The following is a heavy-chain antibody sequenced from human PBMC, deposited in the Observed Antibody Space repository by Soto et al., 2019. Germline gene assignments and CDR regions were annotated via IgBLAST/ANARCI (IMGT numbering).Heavy chain of an antibody. CDR2: IYHSGST. D-gene: IGHD3-22*01. CDR3: GRESNYHNSRVIDS. J-gene: IGHJ4*02. CDR1: GGSISSDDYY. Sequence: NPSETLSLTCTVSGGSISSDDYYWSWIRQPPGKGLEWIGYIYHSGSTYYKPSLKSRVTISVDTSKNQFSLNLSSVTAADTAVYYCGRESNYHNSRVIDSWAQGTLVTVSS. V-gene: IGHV4-30-4*01.